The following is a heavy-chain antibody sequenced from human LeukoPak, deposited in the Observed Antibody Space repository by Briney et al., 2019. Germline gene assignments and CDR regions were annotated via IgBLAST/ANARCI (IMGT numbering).Heavy chain of an antibody. V-gene: IGHV4-39*07. CDR1: GGSISSSSYY. Sequence: SETLSLTCTVSGGSISSSSYYWGWIRQPPGKGLEWIGSIYYSGSTYYNPSLKSRVTISVDTSKNQFSLKLSSVIAADTAVYYCARGSMVRGGIVEYWGQGTLVTVSS. J-gene: IGHJ4*02. D-gene: IGHD3-10*01. CDR3: ARGSMVRGGIVEY. CDR2: IYYSGST.